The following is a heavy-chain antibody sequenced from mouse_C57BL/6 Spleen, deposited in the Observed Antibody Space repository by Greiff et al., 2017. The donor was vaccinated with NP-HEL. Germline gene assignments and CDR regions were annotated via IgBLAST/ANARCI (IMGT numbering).Heavy chain of an antibody. CDR3: ARHYYGSSHYCDY. CDR2: IDPSDSDT. CDR1: GYTFTRYW. V-gene: IGHV1-52*01. J-gene: IGHJ2*01. D-gene: IGHD1-1*01. Sequence: QVQLQQPGAELVRPGSSVKLSCQASGYTFTRYWMHWVKQRPIQGLEWIGNIDPSDSDTHYNQKFKDKATLTVDKSSSTAYMQLSSLTSEDSAVYYCARHYYGSSHYCDYWGQGTTLTVSS.